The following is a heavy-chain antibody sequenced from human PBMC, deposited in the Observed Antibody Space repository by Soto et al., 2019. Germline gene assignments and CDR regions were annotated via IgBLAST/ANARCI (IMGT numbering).Heavy chain of an antibody. D-gene: IGHD6-19*01. Sequence: GGSLRLSCAASGFTFSNAWMNWVRQAPGKGLEWVGRIKSKTDGGTTDYAAPVKGRFTISRDDSKNTLYLQMNSLKTEDTAVYYGTTGYSSGWGSLYFDYWGQGTLVTVSS. V-gene: IGHV3-15*07. CDR2: IKSKTDGGTT. CDR1: GFTFSNAW. CDR3: TTGYSSGWGSLYFDY. J-gene: IGHJ4*02.